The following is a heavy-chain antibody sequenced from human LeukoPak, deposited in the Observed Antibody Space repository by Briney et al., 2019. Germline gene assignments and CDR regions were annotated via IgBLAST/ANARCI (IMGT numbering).Heavy chain of an antibody. J-gene: IGHJ4*01. CDR2: INLISGGT. Sequence: ASVWVSCKASGYTFTDYYMHWVRQAPGQGLEWMGWINLISGGTNFAQRFQGSVTMTRDTSISTAYMDLSRLISDDTAVYYCARDAGYCTGGSCWYFDHWGQRTLPTVSS. V-gene: IGHV1-2*02. CDR3: ARDAGYCTGGSCWYFDH. CDR1: GYTFTDYY. D-gene: IGHD2-15*01.